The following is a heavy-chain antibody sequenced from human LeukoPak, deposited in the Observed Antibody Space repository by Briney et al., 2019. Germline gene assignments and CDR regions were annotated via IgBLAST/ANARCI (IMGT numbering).Heavy chain of an antibody. D-gene: IGHD3-3*01. CDR2: IYTSGST. J-gene: IGHJ3*02. V-gene: IGHV4-4*07. CDR1: GGSISSYY. Sequence: SETLSLTCTVSGGSISSYYWSWIRQPAGKGLEWIGRIYTSGSTNYNPSLKSRVTMSVDTSKNQFSLELSSVTAADTAVYYCARENVLRFLEWPYRNDAFDIWGQGTMVTVSS. CDR3: ARENVLRFLEWPYRNDAFDI.